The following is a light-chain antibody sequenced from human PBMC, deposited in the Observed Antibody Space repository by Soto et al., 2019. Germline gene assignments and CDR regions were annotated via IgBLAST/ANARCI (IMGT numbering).Light chain of an antibody. CDR3: QQRSSWL. J-gene: IGKJ4*01. V-gene: IGKV3-11*01. CDR2: DAS. CDR1: QSISTY. Sequence: EIVLTQSPATLSLSPGERATLSCRASQSISTYLAWYQQKPGQAPRLLIYDASNRATGIPARFSGSGSGTDFPPTISSLEPEDFAVYYCQQRSSWLFGGGTKVEIK.